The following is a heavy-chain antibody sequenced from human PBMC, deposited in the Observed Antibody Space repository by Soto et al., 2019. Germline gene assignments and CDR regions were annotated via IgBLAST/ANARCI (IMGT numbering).Heavy chain of an antibody. CDR3: AKDGNSLLWFGELRAFDY. J-gene: IGHJ4*02. D-gene: IGHD3-10*01. CDR1: GFTFSSYA. V-gene: IGHV3-23*01. Sequence: EVQLLESGGGLVQPGGSLRLSCAASGFTFSSYAMSWVRQAPGKGLEWVSAISGSGGSTYYADSVKGRFTISRDNSKNTLYLQMNSLGAEDTAVYYWAKDGNSLLWFGELRAFDYWGQGTLVTVSS. CDR2: ISGSGGST.